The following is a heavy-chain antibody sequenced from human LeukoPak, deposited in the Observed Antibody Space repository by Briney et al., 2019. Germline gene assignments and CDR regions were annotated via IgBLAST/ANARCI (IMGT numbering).Heavy chain of an antibody. D-gene: IGHD4-17*01. CDR1: GGSISSGGYY. J-gene: IGHJ4*02. V-gene: IGHV4-30-2*01. CDR2: IYHSGST. CDR3: ARDYGYYAAEVGY. Sequence: SETLSLTCTVSGGSISSGGYYWSWIRQPPGKGLEWIGYIYHSGSTYYNPSLKSRVTISVDRSKNQFSLKLSSVTAADTAVYYCARDYGYYAAEVGYWGQGTLVTVSS.